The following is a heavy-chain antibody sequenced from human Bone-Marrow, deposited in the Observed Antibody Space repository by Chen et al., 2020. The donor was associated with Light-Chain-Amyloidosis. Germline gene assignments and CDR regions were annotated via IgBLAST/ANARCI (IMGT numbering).Heavy chain of an antibody. D-gene: IGHD2-8*01. CDR3: VKDIYSTSAALSYFDY. CDR2: INWNSVNM. V-gene: IGHV3-9*01. J-gene: IGHJ4*02. Sequence: VQLVESGGGLVQPGRSLRLSCAASGFTFDDYAMHWVRQAPGKGLEWVSTINWNSVNMAYADSVKGRFTISRDNAKNSLYLQMNILRVEDTAFFYCVKDIYSTSAALSYFDYWGQGTLVTVSS. CDR1: GFTFDDYA.